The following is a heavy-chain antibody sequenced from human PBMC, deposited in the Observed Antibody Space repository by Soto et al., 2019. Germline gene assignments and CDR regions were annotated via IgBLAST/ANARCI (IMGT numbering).Heavy chain of an antibody. J-gene: IGHJ5*02. V-gene: IGHV4-34*01. D-gene: IGHD3-10*02. CDR3: ARVYVQSQQTYVSSNWFDP. CDR1: GGSFSGYY. CDR2: INHSGST. Sequence: QVQLQQWGAGLLKPSATLSLTCAVYGGSFSGYYWSWIRQPPGKGLEWIGEINHSGSTNYNPSLKSRFTISVDTAKNQFSLKLISVTASDTAVYYGARVYVQSQQTYVSSNWFDPWGQGNLVTFSS.